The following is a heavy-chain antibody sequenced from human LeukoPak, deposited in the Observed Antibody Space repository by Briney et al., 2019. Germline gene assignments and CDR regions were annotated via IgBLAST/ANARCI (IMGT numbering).Heavy chain of an antibody. CDR3: ARVVRVVGSQYSMWNQPWGTFDI. CDR1: GYSLTAFY. D-gene: IGHD3-3*01. J-gene: IGHJ3*02. V-gene: IGHV1-2*02. CDR2: IKPNSGVT. Sequence: ASVKVSCKASGYSLTAFYIHWVRQAPGRGLEWMGWIKPNSGVTKYGQKVQGRVTMTRDTSSGTAYMELNSLRSDDTAVYYCARVVRVVGSQYSMWNQPWGTFDIWGQGTMVTVSS.